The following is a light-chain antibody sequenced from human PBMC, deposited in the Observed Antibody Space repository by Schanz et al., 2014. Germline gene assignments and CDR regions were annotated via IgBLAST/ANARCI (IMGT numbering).Light chain of an antibody. CDR2: GNS. V-gene: IGLV1-40*01. Sequence: QSVLTQPPSVSGAPGQRVTISCTGSTSNIGAGYDVHWYQQLPGTAPKLLIHGNSNRPSGVPDRFSGSKSGTSASLAITGLQAEDEADYYCGTWDSSLSAGVFGGGTKVTVL. J-gene: IGLJ2*01. CDR1: TSNIGAGYD. CDR3: GTWDSSLSAGV.